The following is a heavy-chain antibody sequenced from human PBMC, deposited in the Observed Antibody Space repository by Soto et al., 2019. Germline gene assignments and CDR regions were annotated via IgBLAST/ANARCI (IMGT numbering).Heavy chain of an antibody. J-gene: IGHJ4*02. D-gene: IGHD1-1*01. Sequence: GGSLRLSCAASGFTFSSYSMNWVRQAPGKGLEWVSSISSSSSYIYYADSVKGRFTISRDNAKNSLYLQMNSLRAEDTAVYYCARDRDGYNSFDYWGQGTLVTVS. CDR1: GFTFSSYS. CDR2: ISSSSSYI. V-gene: IGHV3-21*01. CDR3: ARDRDGYNSFDY.